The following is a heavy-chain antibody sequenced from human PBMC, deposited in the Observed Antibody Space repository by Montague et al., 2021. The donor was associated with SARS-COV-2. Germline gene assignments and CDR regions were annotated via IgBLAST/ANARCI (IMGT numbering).Heavy chain of an antibody. CDR3: ARERGTKSSHWWGAFDS. CDR2: IFYSGST. V-gene: IGHV4-59*01. CDR1: GDSMSGYY. J-gene: IGHJ5*01. D-gene: IGHD2-15*01. Sequence: SETLSLTCTVSGDSMSGYYWSWVRQAPGTGLEWIGYIFYSGSTSYNPSLNSRVTISIDTSKKQFSLKLTSVTAADTAVYFCARERGTKSSHWWGAFDSWGHGTLVTVSS.